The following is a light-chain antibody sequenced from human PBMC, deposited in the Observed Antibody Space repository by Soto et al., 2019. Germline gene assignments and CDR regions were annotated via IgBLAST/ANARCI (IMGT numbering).Light chain of an antibody. CDR2: DTS. CDR1: QTISSW. V-gene: IGKV1-5*01. Sequence: DIQMTQSPSTLSGSVGDRVTITCRASQTISSWLAWYQQRPGQAPRLLIYDTSSRASGIPDRFSGSGSGTDFTLTISRLETEDFAVFYCQQYGTSEIIFGQGTRLET. CDR3: QQYGTSEII. J-gene: IGKJ5*01.